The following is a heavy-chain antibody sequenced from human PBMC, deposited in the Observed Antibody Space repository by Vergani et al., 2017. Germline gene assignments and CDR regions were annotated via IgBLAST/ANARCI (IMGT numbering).Heavy chain of an antibody. J-gene: IGHJ4*02. Sequence: QVQLVQSGAEVKKPGASVKVSCKASGYTFTGYYMHWVRQAPGQGLEWMGWINPNSGGTNYAQKFQGRVTMTRDTSISTAYMELSRLRSDDTAVYYWSSDAIPHYDYIGGSYRPHFDYWGQGTLVTVSS. CDR1: GYTFTGYY. CDR2: INPNSGGT. D-gene: IGHD3-16*02. V-gene: IGHV1-2*02. CDR3: SSDAIPHYDYIGGSYRPHFDY.